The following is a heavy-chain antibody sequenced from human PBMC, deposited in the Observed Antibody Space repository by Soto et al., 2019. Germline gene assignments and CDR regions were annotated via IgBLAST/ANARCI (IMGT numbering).Heavy chain of an antibody. D-gene: IGHD3-22*01. CDR3: ARDVDYYDSSGYYYYYYGMDV. CDR1: GFTFSSYA. J-gene: IGHJ6*02. CDR2: ISYDGSNK. Sequence: QVQLVESGGGVVQPGRSLRLSCAASGFTFSSYAMHWVRQAPGKGLEWVAVISYDGSNKYYADSVKGRFTISRDNSKNTLYLQMNSLRAEDTAVYYCARDVDYYDSSGYYYYYYGMDVWGQGTTVTVSS. V-gene: IGHV3-30-3*01.